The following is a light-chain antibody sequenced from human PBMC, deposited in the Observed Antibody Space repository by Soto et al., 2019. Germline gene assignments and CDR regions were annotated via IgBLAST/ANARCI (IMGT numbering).Light chain of an antibody. CDR3: QQYGSSPRT. CDR2: GAS. CDR1: QSVSSSY. J-gene: IGKJ1*01. V-gene: IGKV3-20*01. Sequence: EIVLTQSPFNVYLSXGERATLAXXXSQSVSSSYLAWYQQKPGRAPRLLIYGASGRATGIPDRFSGSGSGTDFTLTISRLEPEDFAVYYCQQYGSSPRTFGQGTKVDIK.